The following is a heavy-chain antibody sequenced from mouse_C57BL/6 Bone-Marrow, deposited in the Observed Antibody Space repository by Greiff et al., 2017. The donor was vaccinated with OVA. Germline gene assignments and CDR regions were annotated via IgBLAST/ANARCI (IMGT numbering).Heavy chain of an antibody. Sequence: EVMLVESGGGLVQPGASLRLSCAASGFTFTDYYMSWVRQPPGKAPEWLALIRNNANGYPPEYTASVKGRFTISRDNSQNILYLQMNTLRAEDSATYYCVKADYYSKAAWAYWGQGTLVTVSA. CDR1: GFTFTDYY. CDR3: VKADYYSKAAWAY. CDR2: IRNNANGYPP. J-gene: IGHJ3*01. V-gene: IGHV7-4*01. D-gene: IGHD2-5*01.